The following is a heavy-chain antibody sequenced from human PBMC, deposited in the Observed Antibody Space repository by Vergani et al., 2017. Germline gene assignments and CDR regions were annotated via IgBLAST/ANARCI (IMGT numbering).Heavy chain of an antibody. D-gene: IGHD1-1*01. V-gene: IGHV3-33*01. CDR2: IWYDGSNK. J-gene: IGHJ5*01. CDR3: ARWGNEKRLDS. CDR1: GFTFSSHG. Sequence: QVQLVESEGGVVQPGRSLTLSCVASGFTFSSHGMHWVRQAPGKGLEWVAVIWYDGSNKYYGDSVKGRFTLSRDNSKNTLYLQMNSLRVEDTAVYYWARWGNEKRLDSWGQGTLVTVSS.